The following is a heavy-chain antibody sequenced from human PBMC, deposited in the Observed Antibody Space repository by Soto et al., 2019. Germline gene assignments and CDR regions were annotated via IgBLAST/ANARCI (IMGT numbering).Heavy chain of an antibody. CDR1: GFTFSSYA. V-gene: IGHV3-23*01. Sequence: PGGSLRLSCAASGFTFSSYAMSWVRQAPGKGLEWVSAISGSGGSTYYADSVKGRFTISRDNSKNTLYLQMNSLRAEDTAVYYCANGRGYDFHNWFDPWGQGTLVTVSS. D-gene: IGHD5-12*01. CDR2: ISGSGGST. CDR3: ANGRGYDFHNWFDP. J-gene: IGHJ5*02.